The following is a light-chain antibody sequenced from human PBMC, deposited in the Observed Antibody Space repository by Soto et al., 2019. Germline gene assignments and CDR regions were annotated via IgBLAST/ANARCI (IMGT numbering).Light chain of an antibody. CDR3: QQSYSTPT. CDR1: QSISNY. CDR2: AAS. V-gene: IGKV1-39*01. Sequence: DIQMTQSPSSLSASAGDRVTITCRASQSISNYLNWYQQKPGKAPKLLIYAASSLQSGVPSRFSGSGSGTDFTLTISSLQPEDFATYYCQQSYSTPTFGQGTKVEIK. J-gene: IGKJ1*01.